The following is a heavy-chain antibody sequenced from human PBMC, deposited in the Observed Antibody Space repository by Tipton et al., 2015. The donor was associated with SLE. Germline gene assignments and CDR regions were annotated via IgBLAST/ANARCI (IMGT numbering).Heavy chain of an antibody. V-gene: IGHV4-34*01. J-gene: IGHJ6*03. CDR2: INHSGST. CDR1: GGSFSGYY. Sequence: TLSLTCAVYGGSFSGYYWSWIRQPPGKGLEWIGEINHSGSTNYNPSLKSRVTISVDMSKNQFSLKLSSVTAADTAVYYCARAQAAPARTYYMDVWGKGTTVTVSS. CDR3: ARAQAAPARTYYMDV. D-gene: IGHD2-15*01.